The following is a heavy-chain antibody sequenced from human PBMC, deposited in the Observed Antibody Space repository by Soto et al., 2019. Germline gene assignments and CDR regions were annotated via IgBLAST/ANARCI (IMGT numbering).Heavy chain of an antibody. CDR2: IKEDGSAK. Sequence: EVQLVESGGGLVQPGGSLRVSCAASGFTFTSYWMSCVRQAPGKGLEGVANIKEDGSAKYYLASVKGRFTISRDNSKNSLYLQMNSLRADDTAVYYSAREYFYRFDYWGQGNLVTVSS. V-gene: IGHV3-7*01. CDR3: AREYFYRFDY. CDR1: GFTFTSYW. J-gene: IGHJ4*02.